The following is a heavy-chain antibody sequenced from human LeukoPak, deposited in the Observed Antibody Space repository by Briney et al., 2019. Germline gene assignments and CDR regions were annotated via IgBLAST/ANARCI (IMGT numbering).Heavy chain of an antibody. Sequence: ASVKVSCKASRYTFTNYDINWVRQTTGQGLEWMGWMSPNTGNTGYGQKFQGRITMTRNTSISTAYMELSSLTSDDTAVYFCVSRRKGRAYDIWGQGTMVTVSS. CDR1: RYTFTNYD. CDR3: VSRRKGRAYDI. J-gene: IGHJ3*02. CDR2: MSPNTGNT. V-gene: IGHV1-8*01.